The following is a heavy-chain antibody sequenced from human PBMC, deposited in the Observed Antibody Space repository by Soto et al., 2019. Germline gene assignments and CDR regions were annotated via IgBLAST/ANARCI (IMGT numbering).Heavy chain of an antibody. CDR2: IIPTLGIA. V-gene: IGHV1-69*02. CDR1: GGTFSSYT. J-gene: IGHJ6*02. CDR3: ARVRWGDGYKFYYYDGMDV. D-gene: IGHD5-12*01. Sequence: QVQLVQSGAEVKKPGSSVKVSCTASGGTFSSYTISWVRQAPGQGLEWMGRIIPTLGIANYAQKLQGRDTITEDKSKSTAYMELSSLRSEDTAVYYCARVRWGDGYKFYYYDGMDVWGQGTTVTVSS.